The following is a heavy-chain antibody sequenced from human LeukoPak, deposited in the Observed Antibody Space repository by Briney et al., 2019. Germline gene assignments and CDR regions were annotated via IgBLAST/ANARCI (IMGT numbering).Heavy chain of an antibody. V-gene: IGHV3-11*03. CDR2: ISSVSSYT. Sequence: GGSLRLSCAASGFTFSDYYMSWIRQAPGKGLEWVSYISSVSSYTNYADSVKGRITISRDNAKNSLYLQMNSLRAEDTAVYYCARSRLWFGGGGAFDIWGQGTMVAVSS. CDR3: ARSRLWFGGGGAFDI. J-gene: IGHJ3*02. D-gene: IGHD3-10*01. CDR1: GFTFSDYY.